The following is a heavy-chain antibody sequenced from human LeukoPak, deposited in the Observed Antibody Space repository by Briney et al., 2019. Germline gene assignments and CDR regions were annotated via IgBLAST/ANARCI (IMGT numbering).Heavy chain of an antibody. V-gene: IGHV4-59*01. Sequence: SETLSLTCTVSGGSISGYYWSWIRQTPGKGLEWIGYMYSSGNSNYNPSLKSRVTISGDSSKSQFSLRLNSVTAADTAVYYCAREANSGWYSWGQGTLVTVSS. CDR1: GGSISGYY. CDR2: MYSSGNS. CDR3: AREANSGWYS. D-gene: IGHD6-19*01. J-gene: IGHJ4*02.